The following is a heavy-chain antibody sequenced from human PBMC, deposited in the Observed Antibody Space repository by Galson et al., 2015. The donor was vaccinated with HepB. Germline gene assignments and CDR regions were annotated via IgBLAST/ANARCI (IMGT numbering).Heavy chain of an antibody. V-gene: IGHV5-51*01. CDR1: GYSFTNYW. J-gene: IGHJ4*02. CDR2: IHSADSDT. Sequence: QSGAEVKKPRESLKISCKGSGYSFTNYWIGWVRQMPGKGLEWMGIIHSADSDTRYSPSFQGQVTISADKSISTAYLQWRSLKASDTAMYYCARQEYSYGDFDYWGQGTLVTVSS. CDR3: ARQEYSYGDFDY. D-gene: IGHD5-18*01.